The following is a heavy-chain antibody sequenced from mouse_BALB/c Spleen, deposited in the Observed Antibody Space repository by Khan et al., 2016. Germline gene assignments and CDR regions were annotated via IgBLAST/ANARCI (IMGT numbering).Heavy chain of an antibody. CDR2: ISDGGSYT. CDR1: GFTFSDYY. CDR3: ARTSGNYGYFDV. J-gene: IGHJ1*01. V-gene: IGHV5-4*02. Sequence: EVELVESGGGLVKPGGSLKLSCAASGFTFSDYYMYWVRQTPEKRLEWVATISDGGSYTYYPDSVKGRFTISRDNAKNNLYLQMRSLKSEYTAMYYCARTSGNYGYFDVWGAGTTVTVSS. D-gene: IGHD2-1*01.